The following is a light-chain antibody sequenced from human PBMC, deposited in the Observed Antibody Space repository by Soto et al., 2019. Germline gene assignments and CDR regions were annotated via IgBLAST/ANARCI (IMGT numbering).Light chain of an antibody. CDR3: AAWDDILSGPV. V-gene: IGLV1-47*01. CDR2: RNN. Sequence: QSVLTQPPSASGTPGQRVTISCSGSSSNIGSNYVYWYQQLPGTAPKLLIYRNNQRPSGVPDRFSGSKSGTSASLAISGPRSEDEADYYCAAWDDILSGPVFGGGTKLTV. CDR1: SSNIGSNY. J-gene: IGLJ3*02.